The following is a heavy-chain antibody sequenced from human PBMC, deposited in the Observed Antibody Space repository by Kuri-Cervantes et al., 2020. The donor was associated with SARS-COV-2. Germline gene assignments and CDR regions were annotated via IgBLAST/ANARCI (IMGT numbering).Heavy chain of an antibody. CDR1: GDSISSNGYY. CDR2: IFYSGSA. V-gene: IGHV4-39*07. J-gene: IGHJ4*02. Sequence: SETLSLTCSVSGDSISSNGYYWGWIRQPPGRGLEWIGSIFYSGSAYYNSSLMSRVTISVDTSKNQFSLKLSSVTAADTAVYYCARGECSGGSCYSFDYWGQGTLVTVSS. CDR3: ARGECSGGSCYSFDY. D-gene: IGHD2-15*01.